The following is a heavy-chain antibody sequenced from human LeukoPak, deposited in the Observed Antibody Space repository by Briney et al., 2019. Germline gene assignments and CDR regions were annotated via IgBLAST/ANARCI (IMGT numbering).Heavy chain of an antibody. D-gene: IGHD3-3*01. J-gene: IGHJ2*01. V-gene: IGHV1-46*01. CDR1: EYTFTSYY. CDR3: ARDHTIFGVVNYFDL. CDR2: INPSGGST. Sequence: ASVKVSCTASEYTFTSYYMHWVRQAPGQGLEWMGIINPSGGSTSYAQKFQGRVTMTRDTSTSTVYMELSSLRSEDTAVYYCARDHTIFGVVNYFDLWGRGTLVTVSS.